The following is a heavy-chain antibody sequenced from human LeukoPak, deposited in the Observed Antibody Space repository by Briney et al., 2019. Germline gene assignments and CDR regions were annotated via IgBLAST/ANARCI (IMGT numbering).Heavy chain of an antibody. V-gene: IGHV4-4*02. CDR2: IYHSGST. CDR3: ARMSQWLLDY. D-gene: IGHD6-19*01. CDR1: GGSIDTTNW. J-gene: IGHJ4*02. Sequence: SGTLSLTCAVSGGSIDTTNWWSWVRQPPGKGLEWIGEIYHSGSTNYNPSLNSRVTISVDKSKNQFSLKLSSVTAADTAVYYCARMSQWLLDYWGQGTLVTVSS.